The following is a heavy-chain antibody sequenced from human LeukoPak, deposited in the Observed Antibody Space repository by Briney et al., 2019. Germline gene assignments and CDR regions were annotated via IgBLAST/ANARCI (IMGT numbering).Heavy chain of an antibody. CDR3: ARDGSYYYDSSGYSHYYGMDV. CDR2: IYYSGST. J-gene: IGHJ6*02. V-gene: IGHV4-59*12. CDR1: GVSMSSYY. Sequence: SETLSLTCTVSGVSMSSYYWSWIRQPPGKGLEWIGYIYYSGSTNYNPSLKSRVTISVDTSKNQFTLKLSSVTAADTAVYYCARDGSYYYDSSGYSHYYGMDVWGQGTTVTVSS. D-gene: IGHD3-22*01.